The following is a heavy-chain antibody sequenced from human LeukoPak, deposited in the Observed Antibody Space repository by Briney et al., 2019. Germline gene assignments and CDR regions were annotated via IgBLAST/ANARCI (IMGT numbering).Heavy chain of an antibody. CDR2: ISSSGSYI. V-gene: IGHV3-21*01. CDR3: ARDRGLAAAGTYYMDV. Sequence: GGSLRLSCAASGFTFSSYSMNWVRQAPGKGLEWVSSISSSGSYIYYADSVKGRFTISRDNAKKTLYLQMNSLRAEDTAVYYCARDRGLAAAGTYYMDVWGKGTAVTISS. D-gene: IGHD6-13*01. J-gene: IGHJ6*03. CDR1: GFTFSSYS.